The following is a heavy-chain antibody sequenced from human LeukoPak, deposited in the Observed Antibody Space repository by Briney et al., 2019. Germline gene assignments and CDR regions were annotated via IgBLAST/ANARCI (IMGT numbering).Heavy chain of an antibody. CDR1: GGSISSGSYY. CDR2: IYTSGST. Sequence: SETLSLTCTVSGGSISSGSYYWSWIRQPAGKGLEWIGRIYTSGSTNYNPSLKSRVTISVDTSKNQFSLKLSSVTAADTAVYYCARSRSYGDYIVFLSDWGQGTLVTVSS. D-gene: IGHD4-17*01. CDR3: ARSRSYGDYIVFLSD. J-gene: IGHJ4*02. V-gene: IGHV4-61*02.